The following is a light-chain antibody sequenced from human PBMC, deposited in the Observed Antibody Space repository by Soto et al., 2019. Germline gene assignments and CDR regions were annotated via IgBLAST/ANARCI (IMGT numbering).Light chain of an antibody. J-gene: IGKJ1*01. CDR1: QSVLYSSNNKNY. CDR2: WAS. V-gene: IGKV4-1*01. Sequence: DIVMTQSPDSLAVSLGERATINCKSSQSVLYSSNNKNYLAWYQQKPGQPPKLLIYWASTRESGVPDRFSGSGSGTDFTLPITSLQAEDVAVYSCQQYYSTPPTFGQGTKVGIK. CDR3: QQYYSTPPT.